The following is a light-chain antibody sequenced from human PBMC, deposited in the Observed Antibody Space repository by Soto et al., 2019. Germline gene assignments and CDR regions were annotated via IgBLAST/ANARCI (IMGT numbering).Light chain of an antibody. Sequence: EIVMTQSPATLSVSPGERATLSCRASQSVSSDLAWYHQKPGQAPRLLIYGASTRATGIPARFSGSGSGTEFTLTISSLQPEDFATYYCQQHGQWPITFGQGTRLEIK. J-gene: IGKJ5*01. CDR1: QSVSSD. CDR3: QQHGQWPIT. V-gene: IGKV3-15*01. CDR2: GAS.